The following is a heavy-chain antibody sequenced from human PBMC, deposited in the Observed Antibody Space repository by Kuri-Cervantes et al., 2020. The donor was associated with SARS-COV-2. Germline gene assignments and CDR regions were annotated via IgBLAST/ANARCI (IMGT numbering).Heavy chain of an antibody. CDR3: ARDSGPLRYSYFDY. J-gene: IGHJ4*02. CDR2: IWYDGSNK. CDR1: GFTFSSYG. Sequence: LSLTCAAPGFTFSSYGMHWVRQAPGKGLEWVAVIWYDGSNKYYADSVKGRFTISRDNSKNTVFLQMDSLRAEDTAVYYCARDSGPLRYSYFDYWGLGALVTVSS. V-gene: IGHV3-33*01. D-gene: IGHD3-9*01.